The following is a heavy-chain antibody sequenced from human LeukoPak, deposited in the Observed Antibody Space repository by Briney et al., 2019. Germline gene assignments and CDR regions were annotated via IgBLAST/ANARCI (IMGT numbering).Heavy chain of an antibody. V-gene: IGHV3-30*02. Sequence: GGPLRLSCVASGFTFRTSGMHWVRQSPGKGLDWVAFIRNDGNKYNYAESVKGRFTISRDNSKNTLYLQMDSLSAEDTAVYYCVKVDTWGQGILVTVSS. J-gene: IGHJ4*02. D-gene: IGHD5-18*01. CDR3: VKVDT. CDR1: GFTFRTSG. CDR2: IRNDGNKY.